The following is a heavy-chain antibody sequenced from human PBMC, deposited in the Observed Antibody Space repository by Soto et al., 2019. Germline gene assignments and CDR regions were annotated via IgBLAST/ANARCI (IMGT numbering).Heavy chain of an antibody. CDR1: GFTFSSYD. CDR3: ARAYSSSSQDGYYYYGMDV. J-gene: IGHJ6*02. Sequence: LRLSCAASGFTFSSYDMHWVRQATGKGLEWVSAIGTAGDPYYPGSVKGRFTISRENAKNSLYLQMNSLRAGDTAVYYCARAYSSSSQDGYYYYGMDVWGQGTTVTVS. V-gene: IGHV3-13*05. CDR2: IGTAGDP. D-gene: IGHD6-6*01.